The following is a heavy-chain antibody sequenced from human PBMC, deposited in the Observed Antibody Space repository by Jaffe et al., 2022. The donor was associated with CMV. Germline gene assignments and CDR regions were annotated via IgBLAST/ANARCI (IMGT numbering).Heavy chain of an antibody. Sequence: EVQLVESGGGLVKPGGSLRLSCAASGFTFSNAWMSWVRQAPGKGLEWVGRIKSKTDGGTTDYAAPVKGRFTISRDDSKNTLYLQMNSLKTEDTAVYYCTTDSSGYYYYYYYMDVWGKGTTVTVSS. CDR3: TTDSSGYYYYYYYMDV. CDR2: IKSKTDGGTT. V-gene: IGHV3-15*01. D-gene: IGHD3-22*01. CDR1: GFTFSNAW. J-gene: IGHJ6*03.